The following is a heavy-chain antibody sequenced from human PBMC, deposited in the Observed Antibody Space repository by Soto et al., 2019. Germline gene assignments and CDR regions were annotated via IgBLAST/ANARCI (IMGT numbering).Heavy chain of an antibody. CDR2: ISSDGRSE. D-gene: IGHD1-26*01. CDR1: GFMFSVYG. V-gene: IGHV3-30*18. Sequence: QVQLGESGGGVVQPGRSLRLSCAASGFMFSVYGMHWVRQAPGTGTEWVAVISSDGRSEFYADPVKGRFTISRYNPKRPVVLQRNSLRPEYTAIDYCAKTIDMPAGVSRIGLGALLDYCGQGTLETSSS. J-gene: IGHJ4*02. CDR3: AKTIDMPAGVSRIGLGALLDY.